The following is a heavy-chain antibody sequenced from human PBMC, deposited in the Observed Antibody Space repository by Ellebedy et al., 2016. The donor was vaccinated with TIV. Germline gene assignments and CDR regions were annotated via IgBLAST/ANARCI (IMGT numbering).Heavy chain of an antibody. J-gene: IGHJ4*02. V-gene: IGHV3-7*01. CDR3: ARAPAEGTFDY. D-gene: IGHD1-1*01. CDR2: IKQDGSEK. Sequence: GGSLRLXXAASGFTFSSYWMSWVRQPSGKGLEWVANIKQDGSEKHYVDSVKGRFTIPRDNAKNSLYLQMNSLRGEDTAMYYCARAPAEGTFDYWGQGTLVTVSS. CDR1: GFTFSSYW.